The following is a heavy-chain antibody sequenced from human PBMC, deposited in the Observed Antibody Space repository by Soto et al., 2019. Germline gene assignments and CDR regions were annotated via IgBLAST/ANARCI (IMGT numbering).Heavy chain of an antibody. V-gene: IGHV6-1*01. CDR1: GDSVSSNSAA. CDR3: ARDRMEWLPYYYYYGMDV. D-gene: IGHD3-3*01. CDR2: TYYRSKWYN. Sequence: SQTLSLTCAISGDSVSSNSAAWNWIRQSPSRGLEWLGRTYYRSKWYNDYAVSVKSRITINPDTSKNQFSLQLNSVTPEDTAVYYCARDRMEWLPYYYYYGMDVWGQGTTVTVSS. J-gene: IGHJ6*02.